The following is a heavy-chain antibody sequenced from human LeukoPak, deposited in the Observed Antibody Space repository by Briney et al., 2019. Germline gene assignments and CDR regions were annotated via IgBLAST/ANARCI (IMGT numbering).Heavy chain of an antibody. J-gene: IGHJ6*03. D-gene: IGHD4-11*01. CDR1: GYTFTSYY. V-gene: IGHV1-46*01. Sequence: ASVKVSCKASGYTFTSYYMHWVRQAPGQGLEWMRIINPSGGSTSYAQKFQGRVTMTRDMSTSTVYMELSSLRSEDTAVYYCARGGYSNYYMDVWGKGTTVTVSS. CDR3: ARGGYSNYYMDV. CDR2: INPSGGST.